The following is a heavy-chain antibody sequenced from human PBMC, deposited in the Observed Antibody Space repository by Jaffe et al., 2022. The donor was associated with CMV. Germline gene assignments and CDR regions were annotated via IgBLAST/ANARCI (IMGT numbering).Heavy chain of an antibody. D-gene: IGHD1-26*01. CDR3: ARGFSYLVKVGFDY. J-gene: IGHJ4*02. Sequence: QVQLVESGGGVVQPGRSLRLSCAASGFTFSSYGMHWVRQAPGKGLEWVAVIWYDGSNKYYADSVKGRFTISRDNSKNTLYLQMNSLRAEDTAVYYCARGFSYLVKVGFDYWGQGTLVTVSS. CDR2: IWYDGSNK. V-gene: IGHV3-33*01. CDR1: GFTFSSYG.